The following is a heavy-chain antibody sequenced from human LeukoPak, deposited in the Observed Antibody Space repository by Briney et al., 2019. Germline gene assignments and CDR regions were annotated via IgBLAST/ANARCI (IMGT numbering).Heavy chain of an antibody. D-gene: IGHD3-3*01. CDR2: IRYDGSNK. V-gene: IGHV3-30*02. J-gene: IGHJ3*02. CDR3: AKAVFWSGYSDAFDI. Sequence: GGSLRLSCAASGFTFSSYGMHWVRQAPGKGLEWVAFIRYDGSNKYYADSVKGRFTISRDNSKNTLYLQMNSLRAEDTAVYYCAKAVFWSGYSDAFDIWGQGTMVTVSS. CDR1: GFTFSSYG.